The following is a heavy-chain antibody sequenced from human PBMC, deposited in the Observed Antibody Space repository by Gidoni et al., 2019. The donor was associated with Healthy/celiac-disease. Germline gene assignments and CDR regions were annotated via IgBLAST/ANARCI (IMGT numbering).Heavy chain of an antibody. J-gene: IGHJ4*02. CDR2: IIPILGIA. Sequence: QVQLVQSRAAVKKRGFSVQFSCKASRGHFSRYTISWVRQAPGQGLEWMGRIIPILGIANYAQKFQGRVTITADKSTSTAYMELSSLRSEDTAVYYCAREYGTFNCSSTSCRAKRFDYWGQGTLVTVSS. D-gene: IGHD2-2*01. CDR1: RGHFSRYT. V-gene: IGHV1-69*08. CDR3: AREYGTFNCSSTSCRAKRFDY.